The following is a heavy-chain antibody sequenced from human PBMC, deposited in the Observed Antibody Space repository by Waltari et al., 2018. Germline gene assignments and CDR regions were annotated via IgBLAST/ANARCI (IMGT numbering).Heavy chain of an antibody. CDR3: ARVSGDWLLPYYYYGMGV. D-gene: IGHD3-9*01. J-gene: IGHJ6*02. CDR1: GYTFTDYY. Sequence: QVQLVQSGAEVKKPGASVKVSYKASGYTFTDYYIHWVRQAPGQGLEWMGWISPNSGGTDYAQKFQGRVTMTKDTSLSTAYMELTRLRSDDTAVYYCARVSGDWLLPYYYYGMGVWGQGTMVTVSS. V-gene: IGHV1-2*02. CDR2: ISPNSGGT.